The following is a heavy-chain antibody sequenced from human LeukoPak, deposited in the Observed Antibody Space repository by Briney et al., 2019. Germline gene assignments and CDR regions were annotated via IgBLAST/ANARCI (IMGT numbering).Heavy chain of an antibody. CDR1: GFTFSSYS. CDR2: ISSSSSYI. D-gene: IGHD3-10*01. Sequence: PGGSLRLSCAASGFTFSSYSMNWVRQAPGKGLEWVSSISSSSSYIYYADSVKGRFTISRDNAKNSLYLQMNSLRAEDTAVYYCARDRGVHYYASGSYFDYWGQGTLVTVSS. J-gene: IGHJ4*02. V-gene: IGHV3-21*01. CDR3: ARDRGVHYYASGSYFDY.